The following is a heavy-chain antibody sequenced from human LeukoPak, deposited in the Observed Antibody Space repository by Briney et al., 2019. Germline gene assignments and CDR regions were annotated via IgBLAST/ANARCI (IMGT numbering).Heavy chain of an antibody. CDR2: ISAYNGNT. D-gene: IGHD3-10*01. Sequence: ASVKVSCKASGYTFTGYYMHWVRQAPGQGLEWMGWISAYNGNTNYAQKLQGRVTMTTDTSTSTAYMELRSLRSDDTAVYYCARVRKITMVRGVNKYWFDPWGQGTLVTVSS. CDR3: ARVRKITMVRGVNKYWFDP. J-gene: IGHJ5*02. V-gene: IGHV1-18*04. CDR1: GYTFTGYY.